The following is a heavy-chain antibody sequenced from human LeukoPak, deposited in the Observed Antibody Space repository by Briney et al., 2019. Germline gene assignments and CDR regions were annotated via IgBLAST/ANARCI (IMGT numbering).Heavy chain of an antibody. J-gene: IGHJ5*02. V-gene: IGHV3-20*04. Sequence: PGGSLSLSCAVSGFNFDDYGMSWVRQAPGKGLEWVSGINWNGGSTGYADSVKGRFTISRDNAKNSLYLQMNSLRAEDTALYYCARDRSYSRPVGNWFDPWGQGILVTVSS. D-gene: IGHD6-13*01. CDR3: ARDRSYSRPVGNWFDP. CDR1: GFNFDDYG. CDR2: INWNGGST.